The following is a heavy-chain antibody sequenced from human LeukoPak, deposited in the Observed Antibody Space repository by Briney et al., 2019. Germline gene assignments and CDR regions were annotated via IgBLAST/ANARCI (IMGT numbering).Heavy chain of an antibody. V-gene: IGHV3-30*04. J-gene: IGHJ3*02. Sequence: GGSLRLSCAASGFTFSSYAMHWVRQAPGKGLEWVAVISYDGSNKYYADSVKGRFTISRDNSKNTLYLQMNSLRAEDTAVYYCAKDRGGSGSYSAFDIWGQGTMVTVSS. CDR2: ISYDGSNK. CDR1: GFTFSSYA. CDR3: AKDRGGSGSYSAFDI. D-gene: IGHD3-10*01.